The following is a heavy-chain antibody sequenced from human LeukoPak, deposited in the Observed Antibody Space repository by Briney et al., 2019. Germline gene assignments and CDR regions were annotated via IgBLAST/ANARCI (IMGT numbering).Heavy chain of an antibody. D-gene: IGHD2-8*02. CDR2: IYPGDSDT. Sequence: GESLKISCKGFGYTFTSQWIVWVRQMPGEGLEWMGMIYPGDSDTRYSPSFQGQVTVSADKSISTAYLQWSSLKASDTAMYYCARRAGTGGPMDAWGKGTTVTVSS. V-gene: IGHV5-51*01. CDR1: GYTFTSQW. J-gene: IGHJ6*03. CDR3: ARRAGTGGPMDA.